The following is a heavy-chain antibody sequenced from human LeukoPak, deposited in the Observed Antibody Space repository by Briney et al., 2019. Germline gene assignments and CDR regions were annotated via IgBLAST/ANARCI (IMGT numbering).Heavy chain of an antibody. D-gene: IGHD1-26*01. CDR3: ALGPVGAAAPYAFDI. CDR2: ISGSGGST. J-gene: IGHJ3*02. V-gene: IGHV3-23*01. CDR1: GFTFSSYA. Sequence: GGSLRLSCAASGFTFSSYAMSWVRQAPGKGLEWVSAISGSGGSTYYADSVKGRFTISRDNAKNSLYLQMNSLRAEDTAVYYCALGPVGAAAPYAFDIWGQGTMVTVSS.